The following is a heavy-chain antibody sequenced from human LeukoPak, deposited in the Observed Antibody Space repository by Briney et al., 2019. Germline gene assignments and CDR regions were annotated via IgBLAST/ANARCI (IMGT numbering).Heavy chain of an antibody. Sequence: GGSLRLTCAASGFTFSNYWMTWVRQAPGKGLEWVADIKQDGSEKLYVKSVRGRFTISRDNAKMSLFLQMNSLRAEDTAVYYCASRPAAALGPLDFWGQGTLVTVSS. V-gene: IGHV3-7*01. CDR2: IKQDGSEK. J-gene: IGHJ4*02. D-gene: IGHD2-2*01. CDR1: GFTFSNYW. CDR3: ASRPAAALGPLDF.